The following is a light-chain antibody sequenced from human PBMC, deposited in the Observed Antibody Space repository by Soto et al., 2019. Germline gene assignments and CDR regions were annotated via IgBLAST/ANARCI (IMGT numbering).Light chain of an antibody. J-gene: IGKJ5*01. CDR2: GAS. CDR1: QSVSSN. V-gene: IGKV3-15*01. Sequence: IAMTQSPGKRSTPPGGTATSSCSASQSVSSNLAWYQHKPGQAPTLLLYGASTRATGIPARFSGSGSGTEFTLTISSLQSEDFAVYYYQQYNNWPPITFGQGTRLEIK. CDR3: QQYNNWPPIT.